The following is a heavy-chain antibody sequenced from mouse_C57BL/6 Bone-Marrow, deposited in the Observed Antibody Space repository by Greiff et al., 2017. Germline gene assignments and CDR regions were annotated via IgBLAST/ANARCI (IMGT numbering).Heavy chain of an antibody. J-gene: IGHJ1*03. CDR3: ARDGGLRYFDV. CDR1: GFTFSSYA. Sequence: EVQWVESGGGLVKPGGSLKLSCAASGFTFSSYAMSWVRQTPEKRLEWVATISDGGSYTYYPDNVKGRFTISRDNAKNNLYLQMSHLKSEDTAMYYCARDGGLRYFDVWGTGTTVTVSS. CDR2: ISDGGSYT. D-gene: IGHD3-1*01. V-gene: IGHV5-4*01.